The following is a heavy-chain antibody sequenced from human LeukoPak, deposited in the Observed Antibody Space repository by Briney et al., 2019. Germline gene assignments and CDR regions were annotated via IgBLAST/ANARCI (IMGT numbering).Heavy chain of an antibody. CDR3: AGGPYDILTGYHYYYGMDV. V-gene: IGHV1-8*01. J-gene: IGHJ6*02. CDR2: MNTKSGNT. D-gene: IGHD3-9*01. Sequence: VASVRVSCTASGYTFTSYDINWVRQAPGQGLEWMGWMNTKSGNTGYAQKFRGRVAMTRNTSISTAYMELSSLRSEDTAVYYCAGGPYDILTGYHYYYGMDVWGQGTTVTVSS. CDR1: GYTFTSYD.